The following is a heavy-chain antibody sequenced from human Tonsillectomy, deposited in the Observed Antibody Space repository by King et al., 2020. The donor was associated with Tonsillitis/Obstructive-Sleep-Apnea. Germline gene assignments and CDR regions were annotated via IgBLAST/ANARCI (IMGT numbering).Heavy chain of an antibody. D-gene: IGHD6-19*01. V-gene: IGHV1-46*01. J-gene: IGHJ6*03. CDR2: INPSGGST. CDR1: GYTFTSYY. CDR3: ARDSDVADYYYYYMDV. Sequence: QLVQSGAEVKKPGASVKVSCKASGYTFTSYYMHWVRQAPGQGLEWMGIINPSGGSTSYAQKFQGRVTITRDTSTSTVYMELSSLRSEDTAVYYCARDSDVADYYYYYMDVWGKGTTVTVSS.